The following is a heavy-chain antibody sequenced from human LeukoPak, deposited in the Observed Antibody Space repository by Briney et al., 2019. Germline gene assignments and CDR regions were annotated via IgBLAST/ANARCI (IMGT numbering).Heavy chain of an antibody. J-gene: IGHJ6*03. V-gene: IGHV4-30-2*01. CDR3: ARWDSSGYSLADYYMDV. CDR2: IYHSGST. Sequence: SQTLSLTCTVSGGSISSGGYYWSWIRQPPGKGLEWIGYIYHSGSTYYNPSLKSRVTISVDRSKNQFSLKLSSVTAADTAVYYCARWDSSGYSLADYYMDVWGKGTTVTVSS. CDR1: GGSISSGGYY. D-gene: IGHD3-22*01.